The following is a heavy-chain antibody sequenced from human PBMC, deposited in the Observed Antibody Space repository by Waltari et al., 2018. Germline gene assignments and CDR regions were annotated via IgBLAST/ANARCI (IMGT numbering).Heavy chain of an antibody. CDR3: ARGGSSGWSNRGVDY. Sequence: QVQLVQSGAEVKKPGASVKVSCKASGYTFTSYYMHWVRQAPGQGLEWMGIINPSGGSTSYEQKFQGRVTMTRDTSTSTVYMELSSLRSEDTAVYYCARGGSSGWSNRGVDYWGQGTLVTVSS. CDR2: INPSGGST. V-gene: IGHV1-46*01. CDR1: GYTFTSYY. J-gene: IGHJ4*02. D-gene: IGHD6-19*01.